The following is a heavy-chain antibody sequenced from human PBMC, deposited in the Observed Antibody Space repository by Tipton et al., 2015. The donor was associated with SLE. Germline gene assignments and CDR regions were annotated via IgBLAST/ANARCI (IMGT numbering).Heavy chain of an antibody. D-gene: IGHD6-13*01. V-gene: IGHV3-7*01. Sequence: SLRLSCAASGFTFSSYGMHWVRQAPGKGWGWVGNIKQDGSEKYNVDSVKGRFTISRDNPKNSLYLQMNSLKAEDTAVYYCAREGYSSSLYCYYGMDVWGQGTTVTVSS. CDR1: GFTFSSYG. CDR3: AREGYSSSLYCYYGMDV. J-gene: IGHJ6*02. CDR2: IKQDGSEK.